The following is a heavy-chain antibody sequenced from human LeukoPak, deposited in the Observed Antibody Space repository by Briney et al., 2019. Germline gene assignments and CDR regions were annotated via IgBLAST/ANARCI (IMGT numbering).Heavy chain of an antibody. CDR3: ARRVASRPMYAFDY. V-gene: IGHV4-59*01. Sequence: SETLSLTCTVSGASISTYYWTWIRQPPGKGLEWIGYIYYTGSTKYNPSLKSRVTISLDTSKNQFSLNLNSVTAADTAVYYCARRVASRPMYAFDYWGQGTLVTVFS. J-gene: IGHJ4*02. CDR2: IYYTGST. D-gene: IGHD3-3*01. CDR1: GASISTYY.